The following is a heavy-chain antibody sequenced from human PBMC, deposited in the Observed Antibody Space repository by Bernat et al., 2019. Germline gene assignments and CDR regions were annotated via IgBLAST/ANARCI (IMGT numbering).Heavy chain of an antibody. V-gene: IGHV3-30-3*01. D-gene: IGHD3-10*01. CDR2: ISYDGSNK. CDR3: ASVSMVRGVRPGAFDI. J-gene: IGHJ3*02. Sequence: QVQLVESGGGVVQPGRSLRLSCAASGFTFSSYAMHWVRQAPGKGLEWVAVISYDGSNKYYADSVKGRFTISRDNSKNTLYLQMNSLRAEDTAVYYCASVSMVRGVRPGAFDIWGQGTMVTVSS. CDR1: GFTFSSYA.